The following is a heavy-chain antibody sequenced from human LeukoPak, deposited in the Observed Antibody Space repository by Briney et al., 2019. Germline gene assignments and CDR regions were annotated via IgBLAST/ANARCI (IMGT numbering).Heavy chain of an antibody. CDR1: GGSISSGSYY. CDR3: ARGDARSVPTAISPLDY. D-gene: IGHD2-2*01. V-gene: IGHV4-61*02. J-gene: IGHJ4*02. Sequence: PSETLSLTCTVSGGSISSGSYYWSWIRQPAGRGLEWIGRIYTSGSTNYNPSLKSRLTISLDTSKNQFSLKLSSVTAADTAVYYCARGDARSVPTAISPLDYWGQGTLVTVSS. CDR2: IYTSGST.